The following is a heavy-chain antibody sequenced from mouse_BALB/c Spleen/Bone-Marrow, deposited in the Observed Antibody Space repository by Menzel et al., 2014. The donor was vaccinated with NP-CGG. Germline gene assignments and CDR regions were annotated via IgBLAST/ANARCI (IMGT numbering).Heavy chain of an antibody. CDR1: GFSLTSYG. J-gene: IGHJ2*01. V-gene: IGHV2-9*02. D-gene: IGHD2-2*01. CDR3: ARRGNGYYFDY. Sequence: VKLVESGPGLVSPSQSLSITCTVSGFSLTSYGVHWVRQPPGKGLEGLGVIWAGGSTNYNSALMSRLSISKDNSKSQVFLKMNSLQTDDTAMYYCARRGNGYYFDYWGQGTTLTVSS. CDR2: IWAGGST.